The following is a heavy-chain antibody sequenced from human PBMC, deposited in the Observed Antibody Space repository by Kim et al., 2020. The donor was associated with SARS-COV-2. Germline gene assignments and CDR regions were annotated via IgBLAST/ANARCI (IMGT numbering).Heavy chain of an antibody. J-gene: IGHJ4*02. D-gene: IGHD3-9*01. CDR3: ASQDDALTGFFDH. V-gene: IGHV4-61*07. Sequence: YSPSLKRRVTISIDTSKKQFSRKLTAVAAADTALYYCASQDDALTGFFDHWGQGTLVTVSS.